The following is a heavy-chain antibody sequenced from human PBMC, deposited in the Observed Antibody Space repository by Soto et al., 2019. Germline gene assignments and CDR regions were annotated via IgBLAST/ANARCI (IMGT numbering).Heavy chain of an antibody. CDR2: IKQDGSEK. D-gene: IGHD2-15*01. J-gene: IGHJ1*01. Sequence: LRLSCAASGFTFSSYWMSWVRQAPGKGLEWVANIKQDGSEKYYVDSVKGRFTISRDNAKNSLYLQMNSLRAEDTAVYYCARPYCSGGSCYSEYFQHWGQGTLVTVSS. CDR3: ARPYCSGGSCYSEYFQH. CDR1: GFTFSSYW. V-gene: IGHV3-7*03.